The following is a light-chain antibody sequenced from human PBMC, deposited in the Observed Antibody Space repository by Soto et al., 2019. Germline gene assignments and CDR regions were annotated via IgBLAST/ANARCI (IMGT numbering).Light chain of an antibody. Sequence: DIVMTQSPLSLSVTPGEAASISCRCSQSLLHRNGNSYLDWYLQRPGQSPQLLIYAASALQTGVPSRFSGSGSGTDFTLTITSLQPEDFGTYYCQHPKWAFGQGTTVEI. CDR3: QHPKWA. CDR1: QSLLHRNGNSY. V-gene: IGKV2-28*01. J-gene: IGKJ1*01. CDR2: AAS.